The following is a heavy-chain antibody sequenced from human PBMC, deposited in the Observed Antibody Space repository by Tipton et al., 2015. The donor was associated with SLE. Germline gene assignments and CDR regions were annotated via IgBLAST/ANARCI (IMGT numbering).Heavy chain of an antibody. V-gene: IGHV4-34*01. D-gene: IGHD4-17*01. CDR2: IYFSGGT. CDR1: GGSFSGYY. CDR3: AAVTTEGRGFDY. Sequence: TLSLTCAVYGGSFSGYYWSWIRQPPGKGLEWIGSIYFSGGTFYNPSLKSRVTISVDTSKNQFSLRLSSVTAADTAAYFCAAVTTEGRGFDYWGQGALVTVSS. J-gene: IGHJ4*02.